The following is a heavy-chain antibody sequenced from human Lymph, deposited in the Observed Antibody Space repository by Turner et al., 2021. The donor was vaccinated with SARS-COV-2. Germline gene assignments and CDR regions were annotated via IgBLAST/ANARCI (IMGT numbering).Heavy chain of an antibody. D-gene: IGHD5-18*01. Sequence: QVQLVESGGGVVQPGRSLRLSCAASGFTFSSYGMHWVRQAPGKGLEWVAAIWYDGSNKYYAASVKGRFTISRDNSKNTLYLQMNSLRAEDTAVYYCARQLWLRGTFDYWGQGTLVTVSS. V-gene: IGHV3-33*01. CDR3: ARQLWLRGTFDY. CDR1: GFTFSSYG. J-gene: IGHJ4*02. CDR2: IWYDGSNK.